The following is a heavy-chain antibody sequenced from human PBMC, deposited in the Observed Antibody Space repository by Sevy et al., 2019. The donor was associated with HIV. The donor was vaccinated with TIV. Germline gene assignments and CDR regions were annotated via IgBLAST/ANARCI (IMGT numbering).Heavy chain of an antibody. CDR1: EFTFSKYA. CDR3: AKALYYYDSSAYFSHFDS. J-gene: IGHJ4*02. Sequence: GGSLRLSCSASEFTFSKYAMSWVRQAPGKGLEWVASVSGSGAGTNYADSVRGRFTISRENSKDTLYLQMTSLRAEDTAVYYCAKALYYYDSSAYFSHFDSWGQGTPVTVSS. V-gene: IGHV3-23*01. CDR2: VSGSGAGT. D-gene: IGHD3-22*01.